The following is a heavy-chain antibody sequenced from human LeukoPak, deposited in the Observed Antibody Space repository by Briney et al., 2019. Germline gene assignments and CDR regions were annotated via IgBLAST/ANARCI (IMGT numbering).Heavy chain of an antibody. CDR3: AREAGYYYDSSGRRSDY. CDR2: IYTSGSP. D-gene: IGHD3-22*01. V-gene: IGHV4-61*02. Sequence: TPSQTLSLTCTASGGSIGSGSYYWSWIRHPAGKGLEWIGRIYTSGSPNYNPSLKSPVTISVDTSRNQFSLKLSSVTAADTAVYYCAREAGYYYDSSGRRSDYWGQGTLVTVSS. J-gene: IGHJ4*02. CDR1: GGSIGSGSYY.